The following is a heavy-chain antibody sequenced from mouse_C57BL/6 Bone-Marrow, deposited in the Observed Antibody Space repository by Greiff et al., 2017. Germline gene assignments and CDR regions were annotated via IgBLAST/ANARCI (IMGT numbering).Heavy chain of an antibody. D-gene: IGHD2-3*01. V-gene: IGHV6-3*01. J-gene: IGHJ1*03. CDR3: TGRWLLPYWYVDV. CDR1: GFTFSNYW. CDR2: IRLKSDNYAT. Sequence: DVMLVESGGGLVQPGGSMKLSCVASGFTFSNYWMNWVRQSPEKGLEWVAQIRLKSDNYATHYAESVKGRFTISRDDSKSSVYLQMNNLRAEDTGIYYCTGRWLLPYWYVDVGGTGTTVTVSS.